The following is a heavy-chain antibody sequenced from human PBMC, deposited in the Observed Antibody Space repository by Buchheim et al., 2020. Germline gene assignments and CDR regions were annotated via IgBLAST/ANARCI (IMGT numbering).Heavy chain of an antibody. CDR1: GFTFSSYA. V-gene: IGHV3-23*01. Sequence: EVQLLESGGGLVQPGGSLRLSCAASGFTFSSYAMSWVRQAPGKGLEWVSAISGSGGSTYYADSVKGRFTIPRDNSKNQLYLQMNSLRAEDTAVYYCAKSGEYYDFWSGAYYFDYWGQGTL. D-gene: IGHD3-3*01. CDR2: ISGSGGST. J-gene: IGHJ4*02. CDR3: AKSGEYYDFWSGAYYFDY.